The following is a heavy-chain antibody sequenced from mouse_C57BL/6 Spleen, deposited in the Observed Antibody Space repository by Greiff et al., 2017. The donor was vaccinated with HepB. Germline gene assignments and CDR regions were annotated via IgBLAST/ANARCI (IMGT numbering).Heavy chain of an antibody. Sequence: QVQLQQSGPELVKPGASVKLSCKASGYTFTSYDINWVKQRPGQGLEWIGWIYPRDGSTKYNEKFKGKATLTVDTSSSTAYMELHSLTSEDSAVYFCAREAYYYGSSPWFAYWGQGTLVTVSA. V-gene: IGHV1-85*01. CDR1: GYTFTSYD. J-gene: IGHJ3*01. CDR2: IYPRDGST. CDR3: AREAYYYGSSPWFAY. D-gene: IGHD1-1*01.